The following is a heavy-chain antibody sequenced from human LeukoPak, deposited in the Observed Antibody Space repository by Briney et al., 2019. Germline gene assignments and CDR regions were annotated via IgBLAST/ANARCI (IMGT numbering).Heavy chain of an antibody. J-gene: IGHJ4*02. CDR1: GYTFTSYY. CDR2: INPSGGST. V-gene: IGHV1-46*01. D-gene: IGHD2-8*02. CDR3: ARGGVLLTPRGAFDY. Sequence: GASVKVSCKASGYTFTSYYMHWVRQAPGQGLEWMGIINPSGGSTSYAQKFQGRVTMTRDTSISTAYMELSRLRSDDTAVYYCARGGVLLTPRGAFDYWGQGTLVTVSS.